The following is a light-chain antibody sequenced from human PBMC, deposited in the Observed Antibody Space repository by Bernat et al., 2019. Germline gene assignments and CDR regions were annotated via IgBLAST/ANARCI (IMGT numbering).Light chain of an antibody. V-gene: IGLV2-23*02. Sequence: QSALTQPASVSGSPGQSITISCTGTSSDVGSYNLVSWYQQHPGKAPELSIYEFSKRPSGVSNRFSGSKSGNTASLTISGLQAEDEADYYCCSYAGSSSYVFGTGTKVTVL. J-gene: IGLJ1*01. CDR1: SSDVGSYNL. CDR2: EFS. CDR3: CSYAGSSSYV.